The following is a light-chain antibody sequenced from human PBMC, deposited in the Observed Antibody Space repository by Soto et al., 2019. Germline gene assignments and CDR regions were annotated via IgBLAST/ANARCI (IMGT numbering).Light chain of an antibody. CDR2: GAS. CDR1: QSVSSN. V-gene: IGKV3-15*01. J-gene: IGKJ2*01. Sequence: EIVMTQSPATLSVSPGERATVSCRASQSVSSNLAWYQQKPGQAPRLLIYGASTRATGIPARFSGSGSGTEFTFTIGSLQSEDFAVYYCQQYNNWPRTFGQGTKVEIK. CDR3: QQYNNWPRT.